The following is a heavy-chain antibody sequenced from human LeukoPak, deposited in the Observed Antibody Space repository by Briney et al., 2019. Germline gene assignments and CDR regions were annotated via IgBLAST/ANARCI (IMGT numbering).Heavy chain of an antibody. V-gene: IGHV3-33*06. J-gene: IGHJ6*02. CDR1: GFTFSSYG. Sequence: GRSLRLSCAASGFTFSSYGMHWVRQAPGKGLEWVAVIWYDGSNKYYADSVKGRFTISRDNSKNTLYLQMNSLRAEDTAVYYCAKDGSLYYDFWSGLMDVWGQGTTVTVSS. CDR2: IWYDGSNK. CDR3: AKDGSLYYDFWSGLMDV. D-gene: IGHD3-3*01.